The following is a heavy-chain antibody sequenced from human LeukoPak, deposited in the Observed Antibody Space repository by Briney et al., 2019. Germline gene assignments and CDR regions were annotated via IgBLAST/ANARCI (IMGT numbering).Heavy chain of an antibody. CDR2: IYYSGST. CDR1: GGSISSYY. V-gene: IGHV4-59*08. Sequence: SETLSLTCTVSGGSISSYYWSWIRQPPGKGLEWIGYIYYSGSTNYNPSLKSRVTISVDTSKNQFSLKLSSVTAADTAVYYCARHVLSSGWYNYAFDIWGQGTMVTVSS. J-gene: IGHJ3*02. D-gene: IGHD6-19*01. CDR3: ARHVLSSGWYNYAFDI.